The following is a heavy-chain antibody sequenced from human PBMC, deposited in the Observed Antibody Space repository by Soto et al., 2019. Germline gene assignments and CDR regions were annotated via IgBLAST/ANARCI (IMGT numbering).Heavy chain of an antibody. D-gene: IGHD4-17*01. J-gene: IGHJ2*01. CDR3: ARADGDYDWYFDL. CDR1: GGSISSYY. CDR2: IYYSGST. V-gene: IGHV4-59*01. Sequence: QVQLQESGPGLVKPSETLSLTCTVSGGSISSYYWSWIRQPPGKGLEWIGYIYYSGSTNYNPSLKSRVTISVDTSKNQFSLKLSSVPAADTAVYYCARADGDYDWYFDLWGRGTLVTVSS.